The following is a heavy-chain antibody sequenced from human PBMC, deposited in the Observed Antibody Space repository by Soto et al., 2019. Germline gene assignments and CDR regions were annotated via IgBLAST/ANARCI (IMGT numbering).Heavy chain of an antibody. CDR1: GFSVTTYW. Sequence: EVQLVESGGGLVQPGGSLRLSCAASGFSVTTYWMHWVRQAPGKGLVWVSRINDDGSSRAYADSVKGRFTISRDNAKNTVYLQMNSLRAEDTAVYYCARDDLPWICMDVWGQGTTVTVSS. CDR3: ARDDLPWICMDV. D-gene: IGHD1-1*01. CDR2: INDDGSSR. V-gene: IGHV3-74*01. J-gene: IGHJ6*02.